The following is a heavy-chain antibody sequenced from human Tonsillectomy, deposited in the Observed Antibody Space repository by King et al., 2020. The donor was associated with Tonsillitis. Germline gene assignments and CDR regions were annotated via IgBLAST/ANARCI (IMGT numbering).Heavy chain of an antibody. V-gene: IGHV3-11*01. CDR3: ASAYYDFWSGYPHFDY. J-gene: IGHJ4*02. CDR2: ISSSASTI. Sequence: VQLVESGGGLVKPGGSLRLSCAASGFTFSDYYMSWIRQAPGKGLEWVSYISSSASTIYYADSVKGRFTISRDNAKNSLYLQMNSLRAEDTAVYYCASAYYDFWSGYPHFDYWGQGTLVTVSS. CDR1: GFTFSDYY. D-gene: IGHD3-3*01.